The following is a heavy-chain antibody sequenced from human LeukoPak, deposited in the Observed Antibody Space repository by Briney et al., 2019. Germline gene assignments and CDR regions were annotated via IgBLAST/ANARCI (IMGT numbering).Heavy chain of an antibody. CDR1: GSTFTSYG. CDR3: AREMERAGLYYYYYGMDV. Sequence: ASVNVSCKASGSTFTSYGISWVRQAPGQGLEWMRWNSANNGNTNYAQKLQGRVTMTTCTSASTAYMELRSLRSDDTAVYYCAREMERAGLYYYYYGMDVWGQGTTVTFSS. D-gene: IGHD1-14*01. J-gene: IGHJ6*02. V-gene: IGHV1-18*01. CDR2: NSANNGNT.